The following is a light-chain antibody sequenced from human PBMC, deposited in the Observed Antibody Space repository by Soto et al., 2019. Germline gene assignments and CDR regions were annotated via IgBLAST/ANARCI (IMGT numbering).Light chain of an antibody. J-gene: IGLJ1*01. V-gene: IGLV2-18*02. CDR3: SSYTSSSTFYX. CDR2: EVS. CDR1: SSDVGSYNR. Sequence: QSALTQPPSVSGSPGQSVTISCTGTSSDVGSYNRVSWYQQPPGTAPKLMIYEVSNRPSGVPDRFSGSKSGNTASLTISGLQAEDEADYYCSSYTSSSTFYXFGTGXKLTVL.